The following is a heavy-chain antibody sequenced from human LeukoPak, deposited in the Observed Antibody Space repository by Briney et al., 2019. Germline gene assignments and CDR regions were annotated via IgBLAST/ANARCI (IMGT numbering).Heavy chain of an antibody. D-gene: IGHD3-22*01. CDR2: IYYSGST. V-gene: IGHV4-39*07. Sequence: SETLPLTCTVSGGSISSGDYYWSWIRQHPGKGLEWIGSIYYSGSTYYNPSLKSRVTISVDTSKNQFSLRLSSVTAADTAVYYCARPSTYYYDSSGHGAFDIWGQGTMVTVSS. CDR3: ARPSTYYYDSSGHGAFDI. J-gene: IGHJ3*02. CDR1: GGSISSGDYY.